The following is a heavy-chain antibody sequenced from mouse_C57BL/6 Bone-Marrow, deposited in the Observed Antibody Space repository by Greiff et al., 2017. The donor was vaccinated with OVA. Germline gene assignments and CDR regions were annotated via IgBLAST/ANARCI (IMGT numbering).Heavy chain of an antibody. CDR3: ARDYYGSSWCAY. J-gene: IGHJ3*01. V-gene: IGHV5-4*03. CDR2: ISDGGSYT. Sequence: EVKLVESGGGLVKPGGSLKLSCAASGFTFSSYAMSWVRQTPEKRLEWVATISDGGSYTYYPDNVKGRFTISRDNAKNNLYLQMSHLKSEDTAMYYCARDYYGSSWCAYWGQGTLVTVSA. CDR1: GFTFSSYA. D-gene: IGHD1-1*01.